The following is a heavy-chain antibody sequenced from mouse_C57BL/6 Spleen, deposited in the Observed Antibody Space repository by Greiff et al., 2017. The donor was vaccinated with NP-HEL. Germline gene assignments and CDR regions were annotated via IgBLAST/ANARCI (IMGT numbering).Heavy chain of an antibody. J-gene: IGHJ3*01. Sequence: EVMLVESGGDLVKPGGSLKLSCAASGFTFSSYGMSWVRQTPDKRLEWVATISSGGSYTYYPDSVKGRFTISRDNAKNTLYLQMSSLKSEDTAMYYCARQNYGSSYLFAYWGQGTLVTVSA. D-gene: IGHD1-1*01. V-gene: IGHV5-6*01. CDR2: ISSGGSYT. CDR3: ARQNYGSSYLFAY. CDR1: GFTFSSYG.